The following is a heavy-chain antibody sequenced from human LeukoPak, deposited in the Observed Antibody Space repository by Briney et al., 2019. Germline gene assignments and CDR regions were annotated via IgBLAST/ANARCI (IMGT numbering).Heavy chain of an antibody. V-gene: IGHV1-2*02. J-gene: IGHJ4*02. CDR1: GYSFSDFY. D-gene: IGHD1-26*01. CDR2: INPNSGGT. Sequence: GASVKVSCKASGYSFSDFYMHWVRQAPGQGLEWMGGINPNSGGTDYAQKFQGRVTMTRDTSISTAYIALSSLRSGDTAVYYCARVRGVVGGTIGYWGQGTLVTVSS. CDR3: ARVRGVVGGTIGY.